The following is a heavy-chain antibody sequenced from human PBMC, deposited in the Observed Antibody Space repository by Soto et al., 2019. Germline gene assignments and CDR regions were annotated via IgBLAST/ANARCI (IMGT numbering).Heavy chain of an antibody. D-gene: IGHD2-21*02. J-gene: IGHJ6*02. CDR1: GFTVSSSY. Sequence: GVSLRLSCNASGFTVSSSYMSWVRQAPGMGLEWVAVIESGGTAHYADSVKGRFTISRDNPNNIIYLQLHTLRAEDTAVYYCAKDLGPLKLLNYVFYGLDVWGQGTTVTVSS. CDR2: IESGGTA. V-gene: IGHV3-53*01. CDR3: AKDLGPLKLLNYVFYGLDV.